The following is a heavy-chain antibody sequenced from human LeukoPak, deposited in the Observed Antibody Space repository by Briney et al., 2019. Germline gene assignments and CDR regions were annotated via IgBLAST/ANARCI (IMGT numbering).Heavy chain of an antibody. CDR1: GFTFSAYA. V-gene: IGHV3-30-3*01. J-gene: IGHJ1*01. CDR2: ITFEGSNK. CDR3: ARAVVEGSGSY. Sequence: PGGSLRLSCAASGFTFSAYAMSWVRQAPGKGLEWVAAITFEGSNKYYADSVKGRFTISRDNSKNTLYLQMNGLRPEDTAVYFCARAVVEGSGSYWGQGTLVTVSS. D-gene: IGHD3-22*01.